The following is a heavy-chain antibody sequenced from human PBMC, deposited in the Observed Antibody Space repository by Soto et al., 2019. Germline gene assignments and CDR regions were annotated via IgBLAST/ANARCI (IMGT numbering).Heavy chain of an antibody. CDR2: IIPIFGTA. V-gene: IGHV1-69*01. CDR3: AREAWTTVTPYYYYYGMDV. D-gene: IGHD4-4*01. J-gene: IGHJ6*02. CDR1: GGTFSSYA. Sequence: QVQLVQSGAEVKKPGSSVKVSCKASGGTFSSYAISWVRQAPGQGLEWMGGIIPIFGTANYAQKFQGRVTITADESTSTAYMELSSLRSEDTAVYYCAREAWTTVTPYYYYYGMDVWGQGTTVTVSS.